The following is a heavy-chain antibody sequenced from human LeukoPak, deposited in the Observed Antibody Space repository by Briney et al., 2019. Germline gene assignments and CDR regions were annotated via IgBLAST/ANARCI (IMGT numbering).Heavy chain of an antibody. CDR2: IYPGGSDT. D-gene: IGHD1-26*01. V-gene: IGHV5-51*01. Sequence: GESLKISCPGSGYSFTSYWIGWVRQMPGKGLEWMGIIYPGGSDTRYSPSFQGQVTISADKSISTAYLQWSSLRASDTAMYYCARRVAGSYHDAFDIWGQGTMVTVSS. CDR3: ARRVAGSYHDAFDI. J-gene: IGHJ3*02. CDR1: GYSFTSYW.